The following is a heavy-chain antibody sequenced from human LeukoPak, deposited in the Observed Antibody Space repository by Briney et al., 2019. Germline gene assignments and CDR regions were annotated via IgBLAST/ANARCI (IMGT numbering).Heavy chain of an antibody. V-gene: IGHV1-2*06. Sequence: ASVKVSCKASGYTFTGYYMHWVRQAPGQGLEWMGRINPNSGGTNYAQKFQGRVTMTRDTSISTAYMELSRLRSDDTAVYYCARNWSYYDSSGYYWVSWGQGTLVTVSS. CDR2: INPNSGGT. J-gene: IGHJ5*02. CDR1: GYTFTGYY. CDR3: ARNWSYYDSSGYYWVS. D-gene: IGHD3-22*01.